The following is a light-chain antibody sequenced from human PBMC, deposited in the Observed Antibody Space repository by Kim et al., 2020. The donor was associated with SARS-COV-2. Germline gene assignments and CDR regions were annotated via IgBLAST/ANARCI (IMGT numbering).Light chain of an antibody. CDR3: QSYDSSNHWI. CDR1: SGSIGRNY. Sequence: KTITISCTHSSGSIGRNYVQWYQKRPGSAPTTVIYEDSQRPSGVPDRFSGSIDSSSNSAFLTISGLKTEDEADYYCQSYDSSNHWIFGGGTQLTVL. V-gene: IGLV6-57*03. CDR2: EDS. J-gene: IGLJ3*02.